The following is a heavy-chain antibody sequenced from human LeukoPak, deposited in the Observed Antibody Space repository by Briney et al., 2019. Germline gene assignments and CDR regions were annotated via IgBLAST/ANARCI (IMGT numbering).Heavy chain of an antibody. CDR2: IYYSGST. Sequence: SETLSLTCTVSGYSISGGYYWGWIRQPPGKGLEWIGSIYYSGSTYYNPSLKSRVTISVDTSKNQFSLKLSSVTAADTAVYYCASPSGHDAFDIWGQGTMVTVSS. V-gene: IGHV4-38-2*02. J-gene: IGHJ3*02. CDR1: GYSISGGYY. CDR3: ASPSGHDAFDI.